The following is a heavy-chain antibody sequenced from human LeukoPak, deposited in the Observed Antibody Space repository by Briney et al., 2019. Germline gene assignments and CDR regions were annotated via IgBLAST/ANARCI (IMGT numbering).Heavy chain of an antibody. D-gene: IGHD3-10*01. V-gene: IGHV3-23*01. Sequence: GGSLRLSCAASGFTFSSYGMHWVRQAPGKGLEWVSGMSGSGGSTYYADSVKGRFTISRDNSKNTLYLQMNSLRAEDTALYYCAKSLHGSGSYYNYWGQGTLVTVSS. CDR1: GFTFSSYG. J-gene: IGHJ4*02. CDR3: AKSLHGSGSYYNY. CDR2: MSGSGGST.